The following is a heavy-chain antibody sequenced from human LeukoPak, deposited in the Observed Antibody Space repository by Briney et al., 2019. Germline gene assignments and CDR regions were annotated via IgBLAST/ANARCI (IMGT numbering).Heavy chain of an antibody. V-gene: IGHV3-30*04. Sequence: GGSLRLSCAASGFTFSSYAMHWVRQAPGRGLEGVAVISYDGSDKYYADSVKGRFTISRANSKNTLYLQMNSLRAEDMAVYYCASGAGMYDSSGYDYWGQGTLVTVSS. CDR1: GFTFSSYA. D-gene: IGHD3-22*01. J-gene: IGHJ4*02. CDR3: ASGAGMYDSSGYDY. CDR2: ISYDGSDK.